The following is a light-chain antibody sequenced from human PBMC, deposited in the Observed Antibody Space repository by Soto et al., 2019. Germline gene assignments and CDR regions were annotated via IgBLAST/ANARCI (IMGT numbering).Light chain of an antibody. J-gene: IGKJ1*01. CDR3: QQRSNWPPTWT. CDR2: DAS. Sequence: EIVLTQSPATLSWAPGERATLSCSASQSVSTYLAWYQQKPGQSPRLLIYDASKRATGIPVRFSGSVSGTDFTLTITSLEPEDFGVYYCQQRSNWPPTWTFGQGTKVDIK. V-gene: IGKV3-11*01. CDR1: QSVSTY.